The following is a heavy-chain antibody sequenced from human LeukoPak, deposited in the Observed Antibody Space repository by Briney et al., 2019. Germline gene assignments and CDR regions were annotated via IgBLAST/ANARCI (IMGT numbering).Heavy chain of an antibody. CDR1: GGSISSSNW. D-gene: IGHD2-2*02. CDR2: VYHSGST. Sequence: SETLSLTCAVSGGSISSSNWWSWVRQPPGKGLEWIGEVYHSGSTNYNPSLKSRVTISVDKSKNQFSLKLSSVTAADTAVYYCARVQYQLLYEGWFDPWGQGTLVTVSS. V-gene: IGHV4-4*02. CDR3: ARVQYQLLYEGWFDP. J-gene: IGHJ5*02.